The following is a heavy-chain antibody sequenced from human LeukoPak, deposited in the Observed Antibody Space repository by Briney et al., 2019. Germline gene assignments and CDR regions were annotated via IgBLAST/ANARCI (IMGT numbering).Heavy chain of an antibody. Sequence: ASVKVSCKASGYTFTGYHMHWVRQAPGQGLEWMGWINPNSGGTNYAQKFQGRVTMTRDTSISTAYMELSRLRPDDTAVYYCARLPLWGDAFDIWGQGTMVTVSS. D-gene: IGHD2-21*01. CDR3: ARLPLWGDAFDI. CDR1: GYTFTGYH. CDR2: INPNSGGT. V-gene: IGHV1-2*02. J-gene: IGHJ3*02.